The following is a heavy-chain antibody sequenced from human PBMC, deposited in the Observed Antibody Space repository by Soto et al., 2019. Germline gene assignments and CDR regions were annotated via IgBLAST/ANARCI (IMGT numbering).Heavy chain of an antibody. V-gene: IGHV4-39*01. D-gene: IGHD2-15*01. CDR3: ASQPPLGYCSGGSCYSSWFDP. CDR2: IYYSGST. CDR1: GGSISSSSYY. Sequence: QLQLQESGPGLVKPSETLSLTCTVSGGSISSSSYYWGWIRQPPGKGLEGIGSIYYSGSTYYNPSLKSRVTISVDTSKNQFSLKLSSVTAADTAVYYCASQPPLGYCSGGSCYSSWFDPWGQGTLVTVSS. J-gene: IGHJ5*02.